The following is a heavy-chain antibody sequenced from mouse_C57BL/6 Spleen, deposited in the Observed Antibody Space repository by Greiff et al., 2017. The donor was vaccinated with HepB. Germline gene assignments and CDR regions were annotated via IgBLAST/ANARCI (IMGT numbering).Heavy chain of an antibody. V-gene: IGHV1-80*01. Sequence: VQLQQSGAALVKPGASVKISCKASGYAFSSYWMNWVKQRPGQGLEWIGQIYPGDGDTNYNGKFKGKATLTADKSSSTAYMQLSSLTSEDSAVYFCAREGYYAFAYWGQGTLVTVSA. CDR3: AREGYYAFAY. CDR2: IYPGDGDT. J-gene: IGHJ3*01. D-gene: IGHD2-3*01. CDR1: GYAFSSYW.